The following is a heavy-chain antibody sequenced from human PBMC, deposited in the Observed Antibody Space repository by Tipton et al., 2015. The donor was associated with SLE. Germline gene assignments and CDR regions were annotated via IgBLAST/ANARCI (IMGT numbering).Heavy chain of an antibody. CDR2: FYYRGRT. J-gene: IGHJ3*01. Sequence: TLSLTCTVSGVSIISSYWSWIRQSPGKGVEWIGYFYYRGRTKYNPSLESRVTMSVDTSKSQFSLELTSVTAADTALYYCARGYFDSSGYSNPFDVRGQGTMVTVSS. CDR3: ARGYFDSSGYSNPFDV. V-gene: IGHV4-59*01. CDR1: GVSIISSY. D-gene: IGHD3-22*01.